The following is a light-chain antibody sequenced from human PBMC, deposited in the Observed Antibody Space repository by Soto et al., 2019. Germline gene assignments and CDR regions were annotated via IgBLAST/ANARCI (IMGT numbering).Light chain of an antibody. J-gene: IGLJ1*01. CDR1: SSNIGSNY. Sequence: QSVLTQPPSASRTPGQRVTISCSGSSSNIGSNYVYWHQQLPGTAPKLLIYRTYQRPSGVPDRFSGSKSGTSASLAISGLRSEDEADYYCAAWDDTLSAYVFGVGTKVTVL. V-gene: IGLV1-47*01. CDR2: RTY. CDR3: AAWDDTLSAYV.